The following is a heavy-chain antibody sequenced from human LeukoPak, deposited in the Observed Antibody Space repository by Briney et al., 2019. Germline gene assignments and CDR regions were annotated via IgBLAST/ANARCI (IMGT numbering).Heavy chain of an antibody. Sequence: GGSLRLSCAASGFTFSSYWMVWVRQAPGKGLEWVAFIRYDGSNKYYADSVKGRFTISRDNSKNTLYLQMNSLRAEDTAVYYCAKDGLEWELLGYYYYMDVWGKGTTVTVSS. CDR1: GFTFSSYW. CDR3: AKDGLEWELLGYYYYMDV. CDR2: IRYDGSNK. V-gene: IGHV3-30*02. D-gene: IGHD1-26*01. J-gene: IGHJ6*03.